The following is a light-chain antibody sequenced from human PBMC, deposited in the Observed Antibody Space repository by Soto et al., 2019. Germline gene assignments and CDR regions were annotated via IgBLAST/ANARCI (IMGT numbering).Light chain of an antibody. V-gene: IGLV2-23*01. CDR1: STNVGSSNF. CDR2: DGS. J-gene: IGLJ2*01. CDR3: CSYAGTNTWV. Sequence: QSALTQPASVSGSPGQSITISCTGTSTNVGSSNFVSWYQQYPGKAPRLVIYDGSKRPSGVSIRFSGSKSGNTASLTISGLQTEDAADYFSCSYAGTNTWVFGGGTKLTVL.